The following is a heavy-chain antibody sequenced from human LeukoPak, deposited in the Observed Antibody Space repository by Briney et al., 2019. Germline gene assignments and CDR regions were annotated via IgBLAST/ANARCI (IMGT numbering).Heavy chain of an antibody. CDR3: ASVTTVTTKGHGAFDI. CDR2: IIPIFGSS. J-gene: IGHJ3*02. CDR1: GGTFSSSA. V-gene: IGHV1-69*13. Sequence: ASVKVSCKASGGTFSSSAISWVRQAPGQGLEWLGGIIPIFGSSNYAQNFQDRVTITADESTSTAYMELSSLGSEDTAVYYCASVTTVTTKGHGAFDIWGQGTMVTVSS. D-gene: IGHD4-17*01.